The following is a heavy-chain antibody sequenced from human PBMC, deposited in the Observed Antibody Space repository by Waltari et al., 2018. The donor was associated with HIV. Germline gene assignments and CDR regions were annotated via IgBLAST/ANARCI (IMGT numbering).Heavy chain of an antibody. V-gene: IGHV3-30*18. CDR1: GFIFSSYG. Sequence: QVQLVESGGGVVQPGRSLRLSCAASGFIFSSYGLHWVRQAPGKGLEWVAVISYDGSNKYYADSVKGRFTISRDHSKNMLYLQMNSLRAEDTAVYYYAKEETRVFSSTSFYYYYGMDVWGQGTTVTVSS. J-gene: IGHJ6*02. D-gene: IGHD2-2*01. CDR2: ISYDGSNK. CDR3: AKEETRVFSSTSFYYYYGMDV.